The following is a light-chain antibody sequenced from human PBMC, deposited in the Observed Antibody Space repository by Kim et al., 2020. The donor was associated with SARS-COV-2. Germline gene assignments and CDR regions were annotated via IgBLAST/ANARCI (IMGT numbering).Light chain of an antibody. CDR2: AAS. CDR3: QQSYITPFT. V-gene: IGKV1-39*01. CDR1: QSISSH. Sequence: DIQMTQSPSSLSASVGDRVTITCRTTQSISSHLNWYPQKPGRAPKLLISAASTLQGGVPSRFSGSGSETDFTLTISSLQPDDFATYFCQQSYITPFTFGPGTKVDIK. J-gene: IGKJ3*01.